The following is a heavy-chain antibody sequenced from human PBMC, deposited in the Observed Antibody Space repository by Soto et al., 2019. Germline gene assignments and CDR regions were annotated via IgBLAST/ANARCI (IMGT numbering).Heavy chain of an antibody. Sequence: QLQLQESGPGLVKPSETLSLTCTVSGGSISSSSYYWGWIRQPPGKVLEWIGSIYYSGRNYYNPSLKSRVTIAVDTSKNQFSLKLSSVTAADTAVYYWARLSNAFWSLSYFDYWGQGTLVTVSS. CDR1: GGSISSSSYY. J-gene: IGHJ4*02. CDR2: IYYSGRN. D-gene: IGHD3-3*01. CDR3: ARLSNAFWSLSYFDY. V-gene: IGHV4-39*01.